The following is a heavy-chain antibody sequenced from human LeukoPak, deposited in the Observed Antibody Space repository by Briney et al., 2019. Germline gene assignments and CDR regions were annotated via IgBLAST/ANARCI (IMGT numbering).Heavy chain of an antibody. CDR2: IYNRGST. CDR3: ARSPLLSYGLDV. CDR1: GGSISSHY. D-gene: IGHD3-10*01. J-gene: IGHJ6*02. V-gene: IGHV4-59*11. Sequence: SETLSLTCTVSGGSISSHYWSWIRQPPGKGLEWIGYIYNRGSTNYNPSLKSRVTMSVDTSKNQFSLKLTSVTAADTAVYYCARSPLLSYGLDVWGQGTAVTVSS.